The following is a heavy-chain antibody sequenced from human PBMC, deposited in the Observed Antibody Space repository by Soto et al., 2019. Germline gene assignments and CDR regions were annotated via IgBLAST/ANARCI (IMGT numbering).Heavy chain of an antibody. Sequence: SQTLSLTCAISGDSVSSNSAAWNWIRQSPSRGLEWLGRTDYRSKWYNDYAISVKSRITINPDTSKNQFSLQLNSVTPEDTAVYYCARDEYTSGWYRFDPWGQGILVTVSS. V-gene: IGHV6-1*01. CDR3: ARDEYTSGWYRFDP. D-gene: IGHD6-19*01. CDR2: TDYRSKWYN. J-gene: IGHJ5*01. CDR1: GDSVSSNSAA.